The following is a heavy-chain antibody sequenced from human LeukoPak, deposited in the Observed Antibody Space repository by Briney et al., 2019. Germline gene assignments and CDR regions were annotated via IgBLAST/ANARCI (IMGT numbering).Heavy chain of an antibody. CDR2: IYYSGST. CDR1: GGSISSYY. Sequence: SETLSLTCTVSGGSISSYYWSWIRQPPGKGLEWIGYIYYSGSTNYNPSLKSRVTISVDTSKNQFSLKLSSVTAADTAAYCCAILGGTAWGQGTLVTVSS. D-gene: IGHD3-16*01. V-gene: IGHV4-59*01. CDR3: AILGGTA. J-gene: IGHJ5*02.